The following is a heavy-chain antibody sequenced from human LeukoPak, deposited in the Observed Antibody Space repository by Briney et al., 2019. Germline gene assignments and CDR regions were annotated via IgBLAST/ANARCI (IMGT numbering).Heavy chain of an antibody. CDR3: ARHVPVAQFDY. CDR2: IYYSGST. V-gene: IGHV4-59*08. J-gene: IGHJ4*02. D-gene: IGHD2-2*01. Sequence: PSETPSLTCTVSGGSISSYYWSWIRQPPGKGLEWIGYIYYSGSTNYNPSLKSRVTISVDTSKNQFSLKLSSVTAADTAVYYCARHVPVAQFDYWGQGTLVTVSS. CDR1: GGSISSYY.